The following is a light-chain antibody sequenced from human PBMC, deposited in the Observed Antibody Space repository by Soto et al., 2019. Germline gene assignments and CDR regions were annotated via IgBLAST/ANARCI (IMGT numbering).Light chain of an antibody. CDR1: SGHSSYA. CDR3: QTWGTGIWV. J-gene: IGLJ3*02. CDR2: LSSDGSH. V-gene: IGLV4-69*01. Sequence: QLVLTQSPSASASLGASVKLTCTLSSGHSSYAITWHQQQPERGPRYLMKLSSDGSHSKGDGIPDRFSGSSSGAERYLTISSLQSEDEADYYCQTWGTGIWVFGGGTK.